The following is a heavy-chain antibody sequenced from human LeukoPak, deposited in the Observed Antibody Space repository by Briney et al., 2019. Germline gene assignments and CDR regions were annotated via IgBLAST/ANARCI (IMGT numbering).Heavy chain of an antibody. CDR2: ISSSSSYM. D-gene: IGHD7-27*01. V-gene: IGHV3-21*01. CDR1: GFTFSSYS. J-gene: IGHJ1*01. Sequence: PGGSLRLSCAASGFTFSSYSMNWVRQAPGKGLEWVSSISSSSSYMYYADSVKGRFTISRDNAKNSLYLQMNSLRAEDTAVYYCARGWGSSAEYFQHWGQGTLVTVSS. CDR3: ARGWGSSAEYFQH.